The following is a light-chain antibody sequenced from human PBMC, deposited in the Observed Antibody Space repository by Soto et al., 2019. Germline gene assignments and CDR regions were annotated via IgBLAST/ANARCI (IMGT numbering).Light chain of an antibody. CDR3: QTWDTDIVV. CDR1: SGHSHYA. V-gene: IGLV4-69*01. Sequence: QAVVTQSPSASASLGASVKLTCTLSSGHSHYAIAWHQQQSEKGPRYLTKLNNDGSQIKGDGIPDRFSGSSSGAERYLTISSLQSEDEADYYCQTWDTDIVVFGGGTKLTV. CDR2: LNNDGSQ. J-gene: IGLJ2*01.